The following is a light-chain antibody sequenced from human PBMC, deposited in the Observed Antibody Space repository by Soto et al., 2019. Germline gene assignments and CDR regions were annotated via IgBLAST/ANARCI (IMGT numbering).Light chain of an antibody. V-gene: IGKV1-27*01. CDR2: TAS. CDR1: QGIRNY. J-gene: IGKJ3*01. CDR3: QQYEASPLT. Sequence: DIQMTQSPSSLSASVGDRVTITCRASQGIRNYLAWYQQKPGKVPKLLIYTASTLQSGVPSRFSGSGSGTDFTLTISSLQPEDVATYYCQQYEASPLTFGPGTKVDVK.